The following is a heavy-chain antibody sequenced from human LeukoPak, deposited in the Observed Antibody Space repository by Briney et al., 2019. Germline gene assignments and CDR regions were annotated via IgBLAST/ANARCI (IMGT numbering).Heavy chain of an antibody. V-gene: IGHV4-59*01. J-gene: IGHJ3*02. D-gene: IGHD4-23*01. CDR3: ATLTGGDDAFDI. Sequence: PSETLSLTCTVSGGSISSYYWSWIRQPPGKGLEWIGYIYYSGSTNYNPSLKSRVTISVLTSKNRFSLKLSSVTAADTAVYYCATLTGGDDAFDIWGQGTMVTVSS. CDR2: IYYSGST. CDR1: GGSISSYY.